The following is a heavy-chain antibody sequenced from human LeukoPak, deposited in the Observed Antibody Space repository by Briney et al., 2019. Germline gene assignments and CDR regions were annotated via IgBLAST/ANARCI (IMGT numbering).Heavy chain of an antibody. V-gene: IGHV4-34*01. D-gene: IGHD6-6*01. CDR1: GGSFSGYY. Sequence: PSETLSLTCAVYGGSFSGYYWSWIRQPPGKGLEWIGEINHSGSTKFNPSLKSRVTISVDTSNNRFSLKRSSVTAADTAVYYCARELVGVPHSSSSADYFGYWGQGTLVAVSS. J-gene: IGHJ4*02. CDR3: ARELVGVPHSSSSADYFGY. CDR2: INHSGST.